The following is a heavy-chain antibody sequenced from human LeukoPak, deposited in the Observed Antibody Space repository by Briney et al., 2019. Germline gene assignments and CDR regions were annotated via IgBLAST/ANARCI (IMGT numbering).Heavy chain of an antibody. Sequence: PGGSLRLSCAASGFTFSSYSMNWVRQAPGKGLEWVSGISTNGGSTYYADSVTGRFTISRDNSKNTLYLQMNSLRAEDTALYYCASPSGTYYNDYFDYWGQGTLVTVSS. CDR1: GFTFSSYS. V-gene: IGHV3-23*01. CDR3: ASPSGTYYNDYFDY. J-gene: IGHJ4*02. CDR2: ISTNGGST. D-gene: IGHD3-10*01.